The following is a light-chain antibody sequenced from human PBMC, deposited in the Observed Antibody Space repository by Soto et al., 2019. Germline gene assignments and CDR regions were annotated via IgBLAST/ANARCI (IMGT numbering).Light chain of an antibody. J-gene: IGKJ2*01. Sequence: DIVMTQSPDSLAVSLGERATINCKSSQSVLSSSDRRKYLAWYQQKPGQSPTLLIYWASTRESGVPDRFSGSRSGTDCTLTISSLQAADVAVYYCQQYYDTPLTFGQGTKLEIK. CDR2: WAS. CDR3: QQYYDTPLT. CDR1: QSVLSSSDRRKY. V-gene: IGKV4-1*01.